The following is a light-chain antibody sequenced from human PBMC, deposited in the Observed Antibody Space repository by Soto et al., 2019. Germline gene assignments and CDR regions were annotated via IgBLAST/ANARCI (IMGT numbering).Light chain of an antibody. J-gene: IGLJ7*01. CDR2: STN. Sequence: QAVVTQEPSFSVSPGGTVTLTCGLSSGSVSTSYYPSWYQQTPGQAPRTLIYSTNTRSSGVPDRFSGSILGNKAALTITGAQADDESDYYCVLYMGSVAVFGGGTKLTVL. V-gene: IGLV8-61*01. CDR3: VLYMGSVAV. CDR1: SGSVSTSYY.